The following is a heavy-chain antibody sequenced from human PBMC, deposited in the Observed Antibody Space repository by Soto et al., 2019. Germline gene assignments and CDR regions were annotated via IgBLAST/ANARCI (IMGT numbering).Heavy chain of an antibody. V-gene: IGHV1-69*12. CDR1: GGTFNRYA. Sequence: QVQLVQSGAEVKKPGSSVKVSCKASGGTFNRYAISWLRQAPGQGPEWMGGITPMFGIGNYAQKFQGRVTITADESTTTVHMELRRLTCEDTAVYYCAQTLGSAVAGPGRFDLGGRGTRVIVSS. CDR2: ITPMFGIG. CDR3: AQTLGSAVAGPGRFDL. J-gene: IGHJ2*01. D-gene: IGHD6-19*01.